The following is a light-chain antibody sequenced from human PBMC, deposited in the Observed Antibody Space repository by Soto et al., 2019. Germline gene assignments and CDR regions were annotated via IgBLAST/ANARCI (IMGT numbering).Light chain of an antibody. CDR3: QTWGTPV. Sequence: QLVLTQSPSASASLGASVKLTCTLSSGHSSYAIAWHKQQPEKGPRYLMKLNSDGSHSKGDGIPDRFSGSSSGAERYLTISSLQSEDEADYYCQTWGTPVFGGGTKLTVL. CDR1: SGHSSYA. V-gene: IGLV4-69*01. CDR2: LNSDGSH. J-gene: IGLJ2*01.